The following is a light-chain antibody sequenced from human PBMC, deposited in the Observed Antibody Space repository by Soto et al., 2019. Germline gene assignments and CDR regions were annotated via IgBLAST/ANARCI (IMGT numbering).Light chain of an antibody. CDR1: SSDVGGYNY. V-gene: IGLV2-14*01. CDR2: DVS. J-gene: IGLJ1*01. CDR3: CSYTSHDTYV. Sequence: QSALTQPASVSGSPGQSITISCTGTSSDVGGYNYVSWYQQHPDKAPKLMIYDVSNRPSGVSNRFSGPKSGNTASLTISALQAEDETDYYCCSYTSHDTYVFGTGTKVTVL.